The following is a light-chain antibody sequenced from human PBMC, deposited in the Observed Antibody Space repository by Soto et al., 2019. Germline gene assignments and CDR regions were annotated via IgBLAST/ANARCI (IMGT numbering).Light chain of an antibody. Sequence: DIQMTQSPSSLSASVGDRVTITCRASQSISSYLNWFQQKPGNPPKLLIYAASILQGGVPSRFSGSGSGTDFTLTIRSLQPEYFATYYCQQTYSSPETFGQGTKVEI. CDR1: QSISSY. CDR2: AAS. V-gene: IGKV1-39*01. J-gene: IGKJ1*01. CDR3: QQTYSSPET.